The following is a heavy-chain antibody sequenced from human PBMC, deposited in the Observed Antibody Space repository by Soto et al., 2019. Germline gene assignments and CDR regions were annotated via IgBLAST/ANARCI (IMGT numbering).Heavy chain of an antibody. CDR2: ISYDGSNK. J-gene: IGHJ6*02. V-gene: IGHV3-30*18. CDR1: GFTFSSYG. D-gene: IGHD6-19*01. CDR3: AKDLGYSSGWYGKLADYYYGMDV. Sequence: QVQLVESGGGVVQPGRSLRLSCAASGFTFSSYGTHWVRQAPGKGLEWVAVISYDGSNKYYADSVKGRFTISRDNSKNTLYLQMNSLRAEDTAVYYCAKDLGYSSGWYGKLADYYYGMDVWGQGTTVTVSS.